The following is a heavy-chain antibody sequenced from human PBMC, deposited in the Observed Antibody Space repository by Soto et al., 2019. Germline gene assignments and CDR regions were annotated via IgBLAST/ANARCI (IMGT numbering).Heavy chain of an antibody. D-gene: IGHD2-15*01. CDR2: IIPVFGRA. CDR3: ASTRASPLYFDH. J-gene: IGHJ4*02. CDR1: GGSFTRNG. Sequence: QVQLEQSGAEVKKPGSSVKVFCKTSGGSFTRNGISWARQAPGQGLEWMGTIIPVFGRANYAQKFKDRVTITADRSTSTAYMAVSSLRSDDTAVYYCASTRASPLYFDHWGQGTLVTVSS. V-gene: IGHV1-69*06.